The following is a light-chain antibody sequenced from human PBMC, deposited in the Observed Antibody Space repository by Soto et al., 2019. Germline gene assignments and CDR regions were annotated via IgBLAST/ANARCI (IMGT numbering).Light chain of an antibody. CDR1: QDIRSN. J-gene: IGKJ4*01. CDR3: LQDYKCTLT. V-gene: IGKV1-6*01. CDR2: DVS. Sequence: ASQMTQSPSSLSASVGDRVTITCRASQDIRSNLEWYQQKPGKAPKLLIYDVSNLQGGVLSRFSGSGSGTDFTLTISSLQPEDFATYYCLQDYKCTLTFGGGTKVDIK.